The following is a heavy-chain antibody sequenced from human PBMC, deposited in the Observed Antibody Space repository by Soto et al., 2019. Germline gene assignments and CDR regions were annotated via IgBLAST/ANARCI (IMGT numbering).Heavy chain of an antibody. J-gene: IGHJ4*02. CDR3: ARFRIGYSSSNPRYYFAY. CDR1: GGSFSAYY. D-gene: IGHD6-13*01. V-gene: IGHV4-34*01. CDR2: INSSGST. Sequence: SETLSLTCGVYGGSFSAYYWNWIRQPPGKGLEWIWEINSSGSTNYDPSLKRRVTISVDTSKNQFSLKLSSVTAAEKAVYYCARFRIGYSSSNPRYYFAYWGQGAMVTVSS.